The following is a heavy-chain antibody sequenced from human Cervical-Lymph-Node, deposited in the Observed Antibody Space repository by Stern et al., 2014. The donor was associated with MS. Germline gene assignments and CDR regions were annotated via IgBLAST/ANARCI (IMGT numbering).Heavy chain of an antibody. V-gene: IGHV3-30*18. J-gene: IGHJ4*02. D-gene: IGHD3-16*01. CDR2: ISYDGSKK. CDR1: GFPFRSYG. Sequence: VHLVESGGGGVQPGRSLRLSCAAPGFPFRSYGMPWVRQAPGKGLEWVAVISYDGSKKYYADSVKGRFTISRDNSKNTLYLQMNSLRAEDTAVYYCAKDGSYVDYWGQGTLVTVSS. CDR3: AKDGSYVDY.